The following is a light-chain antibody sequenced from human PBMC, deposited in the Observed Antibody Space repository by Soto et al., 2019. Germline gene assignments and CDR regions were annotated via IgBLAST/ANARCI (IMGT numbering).Light chain of an antibody. CDR2: EVT. J-gene: IGLJ3*02. Sequence: QSALTQPASVSGSPGQSITISCTGTSGDVGGYNYVSWYQQYPGKAPKLIIFEVTNRPSGVSNRFSGSKSGNTASLTISGLQAEDEADYYCASYTTSSTRVFGGGTKLTVL. V-gene: IGLV2-14*01. CDR3: ASYTTSSTRV. CDR1: SGDVGGYNY.